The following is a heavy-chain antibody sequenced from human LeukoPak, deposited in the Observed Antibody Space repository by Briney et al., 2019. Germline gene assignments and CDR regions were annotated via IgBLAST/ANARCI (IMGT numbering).Heavy chain of an antibody. CDR3: VSDGEN. Sequence: GGSLRLSCVASGFTFSDYGMQWVRQAPGKGLEWVAVIWYDGRNKYYGDSVKGRFTISRDNSENILYLQMNSLRAEDTAVCYCVSDGENWGQGTLVTVSS. J-gene: IGHJ4*02. CDR1: GFTFSDYG. D-gene: IGHD3-3*01. CDR2: IWYDGRNK. V-gene: IGHV3-33*01.